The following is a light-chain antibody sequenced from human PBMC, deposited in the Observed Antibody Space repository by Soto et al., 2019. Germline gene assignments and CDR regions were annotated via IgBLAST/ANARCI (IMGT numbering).Light chain of an antibody. Sequence: EIVLTQSPATLSLSPGEGATLSCRTSQSVGSHLAWYQQKPGQVPRLLIHDASRRATGIPDRFSGSGSGPDFTLTIRSLEPEDFAVYYCQQRSSCLWLTFGGGTKVEIK. V-gene: IGKV3-11*01. CDR3: QQRSSCLWLT. CDR2: DAS. CDR1: QSVGSH. J-gene: IGKJ4*01.